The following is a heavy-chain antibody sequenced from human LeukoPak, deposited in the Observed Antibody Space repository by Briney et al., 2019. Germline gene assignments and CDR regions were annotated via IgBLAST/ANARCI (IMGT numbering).Heavy chain of an antibody. CDR1: GYTFTSYD. V-gene: IGHV1-69*06. CDR2: IIPIFGTA. Sequence: SVKVSCKASGYTFTSYDINWVRQATGQGLEWMGGIIPIFGTANYAQKFQGRVTITADKSTSTAYMELSSLRSEDTAVYYCASTYYYDSSGYYHTPWAYWGQGTLVTVSS. CDR3: ASTYYYDSSGYYHTPWAY. D-gene: IGHD3-22*01. J-gene: IGHJ4*02.